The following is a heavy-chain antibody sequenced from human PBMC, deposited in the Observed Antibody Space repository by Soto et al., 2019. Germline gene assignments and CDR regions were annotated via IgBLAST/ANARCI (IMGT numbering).Heavy chain of an antibody. J-gene: IGHJ6*02. Sequence: CLRLPCAASGFTFDDYAMHWVRQAPGKGLEWVSGISWNSGSIGYADSVKGRFTISRDNAKNSLYLQMNSLRAEDTALYYCEKVATGRYYGMDGWGQGTTVTVSS. CDR2: ISWNSGSI. D-gene: IGHD3-10*01. CDR3: EKVATGRYYGMDG. V-gene: IGHV3-9*01. CDR1: GFTFDDYA.